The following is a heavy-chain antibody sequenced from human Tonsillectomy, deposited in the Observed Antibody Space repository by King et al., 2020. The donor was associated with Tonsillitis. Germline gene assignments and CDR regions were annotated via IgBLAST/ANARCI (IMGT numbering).Heavy chain of an antibody. D-gene: IGHD3-22*01. V-gene: IGHV3-33*01. CDR1: GFTFSSYG. CDR3: ARDRNADYYDSSGYYGGFDY. J-gene: IGHJ4*02. CDR2: IWYDGSNK. Sequence: VQLVESGGGVVQPGRSLRLSCAASGFTFSSYGMHWVRQAPGKGLEWVAVIWYDGSNKYYADSVKGRFTISRDNSKNTLYLQMNSLRAEDTAVYYCARDRNADYYDSSGYYGGFDYWGQGTLVTVSS.